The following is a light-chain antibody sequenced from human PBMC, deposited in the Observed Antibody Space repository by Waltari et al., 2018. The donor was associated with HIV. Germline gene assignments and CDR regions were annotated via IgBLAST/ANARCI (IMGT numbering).Light chain of an antibody. V-gene: IGLV1-44*01. CDR3: AAWDDSLNGPGVV. J-gene: IGLJ2*01. CDR1: SSNIGTNT. CDR2: SHN. Sequence: QSVLTQPPSASGTPGPRVTISCSGSSSNIGTNTVKWYQQLPGTAPKLLIYSHNQRPSGVPDRFSGSKSGTSASLAISGLQSEDEDDYYCAAWDDSLNGPGVVFGGGTKLTVL.